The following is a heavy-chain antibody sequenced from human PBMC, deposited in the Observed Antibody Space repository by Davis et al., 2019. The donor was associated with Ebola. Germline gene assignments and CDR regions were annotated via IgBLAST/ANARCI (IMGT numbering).Heavy chain of an antibody. CDR2: INHSGST. J-gene: IGHJ4*02. CDR1: GGSFSGYY. Sequence: SETLSLTCAVYGGSFSGYYWSWIRQPPGKGLEWIGEINHSGSTNYNPPLKSRVTISVDTSKNQFSLKLSSVTAADTAVYYCARRYFDWLPDYWGQGTLVTVSS. V-gene: IGHV4-34*01. CDR3: ARRYFDWLPDY. D-gene: IGHD3-9*01.